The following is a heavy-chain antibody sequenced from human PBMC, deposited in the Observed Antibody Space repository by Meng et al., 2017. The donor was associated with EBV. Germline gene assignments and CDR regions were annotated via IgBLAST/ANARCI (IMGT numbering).Heavy chain of an antibody. Sequence: QVKWLESGAGVKRPGAAVKVSCRTSGGTFRSDAVSWVRQAPGQGLEWMGGLIPMVGAPHYAQKFQGRVTIIADESTSTHSMELNSLRSEDTAMYYCASESGRGFTPDYWGQGTLVTVSS. V-gene: IGHV1-69*01. CDR1: GGTFRSDA. CDR2: LIPMVGAP. CDR3: ASESGRGFTPDY. D-gene: IGHD3-10*01. J-gene: IGHJ4*02.